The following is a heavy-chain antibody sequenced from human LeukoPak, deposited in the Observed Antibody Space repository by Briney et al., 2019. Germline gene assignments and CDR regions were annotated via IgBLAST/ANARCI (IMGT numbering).Heavy chain of an antibody. J-gene: IGHJ5*02. CDR1: GGTFSSYA. CDR2: INPNSGGT. CDR3: ARGSSIVTSTIDWFDP. Sequence: GSSVKVSCKASGGTFSSYAISWVRQAPGQGLEWMGWINPNSGGTHYAQKFQGRVTMTRDTSINTAYMELSRLRSDDTAIYYCARGSSIVTSTIDWFDPWGQGALVAVSS. D-gene: IGHD6-6*01. V-gene: IGHV1-2*02.